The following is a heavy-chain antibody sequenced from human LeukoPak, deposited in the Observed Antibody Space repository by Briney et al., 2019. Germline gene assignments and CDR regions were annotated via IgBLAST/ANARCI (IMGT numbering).Heavy chain of an antibody. CDR3: ARVTMIVVARDPFDY. J-gene: IGHJ4*02. D-gene: IGHD3-22*01. CDR1: VYTFTVYY. V-gene: IGHV1-2*02. Sequence: AASVTVSCTSSVYTFTVYYMHWVRQAPGQGLEWMGWINPNSGGTNYAQKFQGRVTMTRDTAISTAYMELSRLRSDDTAVYYCARVTMIVVARDPFDYWGQGTLVTVSS. CDR2: INPNSGGT.